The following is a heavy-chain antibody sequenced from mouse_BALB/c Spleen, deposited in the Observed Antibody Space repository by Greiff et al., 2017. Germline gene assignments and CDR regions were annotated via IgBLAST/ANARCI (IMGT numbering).Heavy chain of an antibody. J-gene: IGHJ4*01. CDR1: GYAFSSYW. D-gene: IGHD2-10*01. CDR3: ALAYYGNPYAMDY. CDR2: IYPGDGDT. Sequence: LVESGAELVRPGSSVKISCKASGYAFSSYWMNWVKQRPGQGLEWIGQIYPGDGDTNYNGKFKGKATLTADKSSSTAYMQLSSLTSEDSAVYYCALAYYGNPYAMDYWGQGTSVTVSS. V-gene: IGHV1-80*01.